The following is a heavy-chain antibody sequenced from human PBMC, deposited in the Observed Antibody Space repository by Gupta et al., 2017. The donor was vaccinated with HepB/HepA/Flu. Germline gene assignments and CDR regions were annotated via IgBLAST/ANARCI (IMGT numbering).Heavy chain of an antibody. D-gene: IGHD3-9*01. V-gene: IGHV3-15*01. CDR3: TTNTPITIFSGYRNFDY. Sequence: EVQLVESGGGWVMHGGSLRLSCSASGFTFSNTYMSWGRQAPGKGLEWVGRIKSKTDGGTTDYAASVKGRFTISRDDSKNTLYLQMSSLKTEDTAVDYCTTNTPITIFSGYRNFDYWGQGALVTVSS. J-gene: IGHJ4*02. CDR2: IKSKTDGGTT. CDR1: GFTFSNTY.